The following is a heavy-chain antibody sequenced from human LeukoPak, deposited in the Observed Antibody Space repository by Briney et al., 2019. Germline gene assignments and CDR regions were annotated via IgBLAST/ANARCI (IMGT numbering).Heavy chain of an antibody. J-gene: IGHJ4*02. CDR2: INPNSGGT. D-gene: IGHD2-15*01. Sequence: GASVKVSCKASGYTFTGYYMHWVRQAPGQGLEWMGWINPNSGGTNYAQKFQGRVTMTRDTSISTAYMGLSRLRSDDTAVYYCARQQRAILSTRYCSGGSCYSDYWGQGTLVTVSS. V-gene: IGHV1-2*02. CDR1: GYTFTGYY. CDR3: ARQQRAILSTRYCSGGSCYSDY.